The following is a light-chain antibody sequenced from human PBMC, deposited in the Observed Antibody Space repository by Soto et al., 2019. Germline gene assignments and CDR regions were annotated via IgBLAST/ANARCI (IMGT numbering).Light chain of an antibody. V-gene: IGKV3-11*01. CDR1: QSVSSY. CDR2: DAS. Sequence: EIVLTQSPATLSLSPGERATLSCRASQSVSSYLAWYQQKPGQAPRLLIYDASNRATGIPARFSGSGSGPDFTLTISSLEPEDFAVYYCQQRSNWPPPTFGGGTKVEIK. CDR3: QQRSNWPPPT. J-gene: IGKJ4*01.